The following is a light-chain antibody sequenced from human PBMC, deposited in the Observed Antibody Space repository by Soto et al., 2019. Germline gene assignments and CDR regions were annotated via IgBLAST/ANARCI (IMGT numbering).Light chain of an antibody. J-gene: IGKJ4*01. V-gene: IGKV3-20*01. CDR1: QTVSRSY. CDR3: QHFDSSPT. Sequence: EIVLTQSPGTLSLSPGERATLSCRASQTVSRSYFVWYQQKPGQAPRLLIYGASARAPGIPDRFSGTGSGTESTLTISRLEPEDFAVYFCQHFDSSPTFGGGTKVEIK. CDR2: GAS.